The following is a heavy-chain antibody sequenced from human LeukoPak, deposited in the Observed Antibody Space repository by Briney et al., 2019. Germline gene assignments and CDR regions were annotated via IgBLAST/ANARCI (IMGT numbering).Heavy chain of an antibody. D-gene: IGHD4-17*01. CDR3: AKECGETAVTSGLFDY. CDR2: ISYDGSDK. CDR1: GFSFSNYA. Sequence: GGSLRLSCAASGFSFSNYAMHWVRQAPDKGLEWVAVISYDGSDKYYSDSVKGRFAVSRDNSNNTLYLQMNSLRAEDTAVYYCAKECGETAVTSGLFDYWSQGTLVTISS. J-gene: IGHJ4*02. V-gene: IGHV3-30*09.